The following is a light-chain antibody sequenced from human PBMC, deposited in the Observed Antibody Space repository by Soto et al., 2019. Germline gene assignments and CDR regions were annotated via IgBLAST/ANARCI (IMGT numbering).Light chain of an antibody. CDR1: QDVSSN. V-gene: IGKV3-11*01. CDR3: QQRSNWPPT. Sequence: EMVVSQSPATLSLSPGERAALSSRASQDVSSNLAWYQQKPGQAPRLLIYDASNRATGIPARFSGSGSGTDFTLTISSLEPEDFAVYYCQQRSNWPPTFGQGTRLEIK. J-gene: IGKJ5*01. CDR2: DAS.